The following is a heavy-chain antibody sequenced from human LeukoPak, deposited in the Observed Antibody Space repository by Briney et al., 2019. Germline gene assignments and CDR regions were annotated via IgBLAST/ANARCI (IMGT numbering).Heavy chain of an antibody. J-gene: IGHJ5*02. CDR1: GGSFSGYD. CDR3: ARGCSAGTPHNWFDP. Sequence: SETLSLTCTVYGGSFSGYDWDWIRQPPGKGLEWIGEINHTGSTKTNPSLKSRVTKSVDTSKNQFSLKLSSVTAADTAVYYCARGCSAGTPHNWFDPWGQGTLVTVSS. V-gene: IGHV4-34*01. CDR2: INHTGST. D-gene: IGHD6-13*01.